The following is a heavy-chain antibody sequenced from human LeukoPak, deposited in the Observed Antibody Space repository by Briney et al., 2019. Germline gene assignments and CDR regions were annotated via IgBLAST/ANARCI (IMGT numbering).Heavy chain of an antibody. Sequence: GGSLRLSCIASGFTFSSYGMSWVRQAPGKGLDWVSAISGSGGSTYYADSVKGRFSISRDNSKNTLYLQMNSLRAEDTAVYYCARDLGQYYDTSDNWFDPWGQGTLVTVSS. D-gene: IGHD3-22*01. CDR3: ARDLGQYYDTSDNWFDP. V-gene: IGHV3-23*01. J-gene: IGHJ5*02. CDR2: ISGSGGST. CDR1: GFTFSSYG.